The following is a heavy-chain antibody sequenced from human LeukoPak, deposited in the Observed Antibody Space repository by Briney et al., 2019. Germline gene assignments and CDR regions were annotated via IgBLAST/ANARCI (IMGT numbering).Heavy chain of an antibody. CDR3: AKDRGSTAMAPVFDY. V-gene: IGHV3-30*04. D-gene: IGHD5-18*01. J-gene: IGHJ4*02. CDR2: ISYDGSNK. CDR1: GFTFSSYA. Sequence: PGRSLRLSCAASGFTFSSYAMHWVRQAPGKGLEWVAVISYDGSNKYYADSVKGRFTISRDNSKNTLYLQMNSLRAEDTAVYYCAKDRGSTAMAPVFDYWGQGTLVTVSS.